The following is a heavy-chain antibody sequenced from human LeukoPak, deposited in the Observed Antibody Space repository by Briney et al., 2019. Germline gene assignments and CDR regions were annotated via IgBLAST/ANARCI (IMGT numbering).Heavy chain of an antibody. CDR2: ISSSSSYI. J-gene: IGHJ6*02. D-gene: IGHD2-2*01. CDR3: AVLDCSSTSCYAEYYYYGMDV. V-gene: IGHV3-21*01. CDR1: GFTFSSYS. Sequence: GGSLRLSCAASGFTFSSYSMNWVRQAPGKGLEWVSSISSSSSYIYYADSVKGRFTISRDNAKNSLYLQMNSLRAEDTAVYYCAVLDCSSTSCYAEYYYYGMDVWGQGTTVTASS.